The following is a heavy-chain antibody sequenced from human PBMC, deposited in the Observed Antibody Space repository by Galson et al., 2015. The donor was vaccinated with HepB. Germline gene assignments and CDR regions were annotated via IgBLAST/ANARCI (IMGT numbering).Heavy chain of an antibody. J-gene: IGHJ5*02. CDR3: ARGQNCGGDRSAVSGSWFDP. V-gene: IGHV3-74*01. CDR2: INGNGSDT. Sequence: SLRLSCAASGFTFSTYWMHWVRQAPGKGLMWVSRINGNGSDTTYTDSVKGRFTISRDNAKNTLFLEMNSLRAEDTAVYFCARGQNCGGDRSAVSGSWFDPWGQGTLVTVSS. D-gene: IGHD2-21*02. CDR1: GFTFSTYW.